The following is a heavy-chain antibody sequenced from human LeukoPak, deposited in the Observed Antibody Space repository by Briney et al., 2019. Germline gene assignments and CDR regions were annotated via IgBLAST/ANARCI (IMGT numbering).Heavy chain of an antibody. D-gene: IGHD5-12*01. CDR2: IIPIFGTA. V-gene: IGHV1-69*01. J-gene: IGHJ6*02. CDR1: GGTFSSSA. Sequence: SVKVSCKASGGTFSSSAISWVRQAPGQGLEWMGGIIPIFGTANYAQKFQGRVTITADESTSTAYMELSSLRSEDTAVYYCARGYGGAPYYYYGMDVWGQGTTVTVSS. CDR3: ARGYGGAPYYYYGMDV.